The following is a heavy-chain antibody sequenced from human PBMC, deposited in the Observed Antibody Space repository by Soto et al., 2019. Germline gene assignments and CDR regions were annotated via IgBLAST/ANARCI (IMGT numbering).Heavy chain of an antibody. V-gene: IGHV3-23*01. CDR3: VKAAGRQLVAYYFDS. Sequence: PGGSLRLSCAASGFTSSSLAMSWVRQAPGKGLQWFSMITNGGGGGTYYADSVKGRFTISRDNSRDTLYLQMSSLRAEDTAVYYCVKAAGRQLVAYYFDSWGQGTLVTVSS. CDR2: ITNGGGGGT. J-gene: IGHJ4*02. CDR1: GFTSSSLA. D-gene: IGHD6-19*01.